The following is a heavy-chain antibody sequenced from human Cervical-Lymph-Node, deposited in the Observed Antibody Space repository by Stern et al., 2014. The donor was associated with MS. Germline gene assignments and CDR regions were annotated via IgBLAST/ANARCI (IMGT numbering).Heavy chain of an antibody. Sequence: VQLVESGGGVVRPGRSLSLSCVASVFTFSTYAMHWVRQAPGKGLEWVAFVSYDGTQSNSTDSVKARFTISRDNSKNTLYLHMNSLRDEDTAVYFCARGGRGVGLEYWGQGALVTVSS. V-gene: IGHV3-30-3*01. D-gene: IGHD3-10*01. J-gene: IGHJ4*02. CDR1: VFTFSTYA. CDR3: ARGGRGVGLEY. CDR2: VSYDGTQS.